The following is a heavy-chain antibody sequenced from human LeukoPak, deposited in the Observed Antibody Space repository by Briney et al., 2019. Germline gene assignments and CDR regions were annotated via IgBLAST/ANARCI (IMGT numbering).Heavy chain of an antibody. D-gene: IGHD3-22*01. V-gene: IGHV4-38-2*02. Sequence: SETLSLTCTVSGYSISRGYSWSWIRQPPGKGLEWIGNIYHSGSTNYSPSLKSRVTISVDTSKNQFSLKLSSVTAADTAVYYCARDWDYYDSSLGVYWGQGTLVTVSS. CDR2: IYHSGST. CDR3: ARDWDYYDSSLGVY. J-gene: IGHJ4*02. CDR1: GYSISRGYS.